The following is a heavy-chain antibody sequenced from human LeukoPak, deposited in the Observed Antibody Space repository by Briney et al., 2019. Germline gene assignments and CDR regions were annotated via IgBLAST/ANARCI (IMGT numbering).Heavy chain of an antibody. CDR1: GFTFADCA. Sequence: GGSLRLSCTASGFTFADCAMTWVRQAPGKGLEWVGFIRSKIYGGTIEYAASVKGRFTISRDDSKSIAYLQMSSLKTEDTAVYYCARDAGFAMASFDYWGQGTLVTVSS. V-gene: IGHV3-49*04. CDR2: IRSKIYGGTI. J-gene: IGHJ4*02. D-gene: IGHD2-2*01. CDR3: ARDAGFAMASFDY.